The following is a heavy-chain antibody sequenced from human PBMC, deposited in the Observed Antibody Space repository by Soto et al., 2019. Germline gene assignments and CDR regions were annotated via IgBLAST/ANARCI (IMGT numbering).Heavy chain of an antibody. CDR1: GFTFSSYG. V-gene: IGHV3-30*18. D-gene: IGHD3-10*01. CDR2: ISYDGSNK. J-gene: IGHJ6*02. Sequence: PGGSLRLSCAASGFTFSSYGMHWVRQAPGKGLEWVAVISYDGSNKYYADSVKGRFTISRDNSKNTLYLQMNSLRAEDTAVYYCAKDRFSTVRGMDVWGQGTTVTVSS. CDR3: AKDRFSTVRGMDV.